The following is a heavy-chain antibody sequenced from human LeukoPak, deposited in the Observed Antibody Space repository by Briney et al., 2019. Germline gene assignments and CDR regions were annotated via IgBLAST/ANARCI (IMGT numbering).Heavy chain of an antibody. CDR1: GGSISSSSYY. CDR2: IYYSGSA. J-gene: IGHJ4*02. CDR3: ARHVDTAMVPYYFDY. V-gene: IGHV4-39*01. D-gene: IGHD5-18*01. Sequence: SETLSLTCTVSGGSISSSSYYWGWIRQPPGKGLEWIGSIYYSGSAYYNPSLKSRVTISVDTSKNQFSLKLSSVTAADTAVYYCARHVDTAMVPYYFDYWGQGTLVTVSS.